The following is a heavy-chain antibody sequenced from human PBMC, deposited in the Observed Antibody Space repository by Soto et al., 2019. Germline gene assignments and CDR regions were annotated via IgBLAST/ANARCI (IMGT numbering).Heavy chain of an antibody. CDR2: ISSSGSTI. CDR1: GFTFSDYY. D-gene: IGHD2-15*01. V-gene: IGHV3-11*01. J-gene: IGHJ6*01. Sequence: GGSLRLSCAASGFTFSDYYMSWIRQAPWKGLEWVSYISSSGSTIYYADSVKGRFTISRDNAKNSLYLQMNSLRAEDTAVYYCARRYCSGGSCYITLDVWGQGTTVTVSS. CDR3: ARRYCSGGSCYITLDV.